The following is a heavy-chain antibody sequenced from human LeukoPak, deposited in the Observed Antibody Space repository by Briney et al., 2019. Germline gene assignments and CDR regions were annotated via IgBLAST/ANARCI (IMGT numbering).Heavy chain of an antibody. CDR2: ICYDGSDK. CDR3: ARGEYSVSSAFDM. V-gene: IGHV3-33*01. CDR1: GFLYRFYG. D-gene: IGHD6-6*01. J-gene: IGHJ3*02. Sequence: PGGSLRLSCGASGFLYRFYGVHGVRQAPGKGLEWVAVICYDGSDKYYADSVKGRFTISRDNSKNTLYLQMDSLRDEDTAVYYLARGEYSVSSAFDMLGQGTMVTVSS.